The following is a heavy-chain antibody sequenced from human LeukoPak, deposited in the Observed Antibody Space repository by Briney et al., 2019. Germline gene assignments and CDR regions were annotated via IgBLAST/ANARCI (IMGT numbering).Heavy chain of an antibody. CDR1: DGSISDYY. D-gene: IGHD3-22*01. V-gene: IGHV4-4*08. J-gene: IGHJ4*02. Sequence: SETLSLTCTVSDGSISDYYWTWMRQPPGKGLEWIGYIHNSGSTNHNPSLKGRVTISVDTSKNQFSLKLSSVTAADTAVYYCARGPKTYYYDSSGYYYFDYWGQGALVTVSS. CDR2: IHNSGST. CDR3: ARGPKTYYYDSSGYYYFDY.